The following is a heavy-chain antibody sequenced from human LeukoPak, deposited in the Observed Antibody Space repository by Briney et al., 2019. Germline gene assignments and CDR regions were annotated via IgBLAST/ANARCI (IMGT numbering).Heavy chain of an antibody. CDR1: GYTFTGYY. Sequence: ASVKVSCRASGYTFTGYYMHWVRQAPGQGLEWMGRINPNSGGTNFGQKFQGRVTMTRDTSISTAYMELSRLRFDDTAVYDCASICSGGSCYTRICDCWGQGTLVTVSS. CDR3: ASICSGGSCYTRICDC. D-gene: IGHD2-15*01. CDR2: INPNSGGT. V-gene: IGHV1-2*06. J-gene: IGHJ4*02.